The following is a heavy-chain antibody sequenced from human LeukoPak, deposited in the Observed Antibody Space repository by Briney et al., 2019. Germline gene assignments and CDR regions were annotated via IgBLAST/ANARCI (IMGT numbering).Heavy chain of an antibody. CDR1: GGSFSGYY. D-gene: IGHD6-19*01. J-gene: IGHJ4*02. Sequence: SETLSLTCALYGGSFSGYYWSWIRQPPGKGLEWIGEINHSGSTNYNPSLKSRVTISVDTSKNQFSLKLSSVTAADTAVYYCARDVAVAHRYYFDYWGQGTLVTVSS. CDR2: INHSGST. CDR3: ARDVAVAHRYYFDY. V-gene: IGHV4-34*01.